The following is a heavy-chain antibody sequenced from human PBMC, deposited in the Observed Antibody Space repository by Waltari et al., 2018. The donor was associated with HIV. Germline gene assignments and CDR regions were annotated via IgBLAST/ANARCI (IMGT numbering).Heavy chain of an antibody. Sequence: QVQLVQSGAEVKKPESSVKVSCKASGGTFGSYTITWVRQAPGQGPEWMGGIYPMFGTANYAQKFQGRGTMTSDKSTNTVYLELSTLRFDDTALYYCARGGCSGGTCYSKSFDLWGQGTMVTVSS. CDR2: IYPMFGTA. J-gene: IGHJ3*01. V-gene: IGHV1-69*06. CDR1: GGTFGSYT. CDR3: ARGGCSGGTCYSKSFDL. D-gene: IGHD2-21*01.